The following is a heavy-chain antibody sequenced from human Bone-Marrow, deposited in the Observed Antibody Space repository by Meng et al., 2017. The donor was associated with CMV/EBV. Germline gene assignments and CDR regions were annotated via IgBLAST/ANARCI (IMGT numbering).Heavy chain of an antibody. CDR3: ARDMRGSSTRWIIVYFDY. Sequence: ASVKVSCKASGYSFTSYGISWVRQAPGQGLEWMGWISVYNGNTNYAQKLQGRVTMTTDTSTSTAYMELRSLRSDDTAVHYCARDMRGSSTRWIIVYFDYWGQGTLVTVSS. J-gene: IGHJ4*02. D-gene: IGHD2-2*01. CDR1: GYSFTSYG. CDR2: ISVYNGNT. V-gene: IGHV1-18*01.